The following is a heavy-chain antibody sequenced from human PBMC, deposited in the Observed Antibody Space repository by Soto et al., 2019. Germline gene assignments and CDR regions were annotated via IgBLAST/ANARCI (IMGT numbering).Heavy chain of an antibody. D-gene: IGHD7-27*01. CDR3: ARDTGDGTFDF. CDR1: GYTFSSYA. J-gene: IGHJ4*02. Sequence: QVHLVQSGAEVRKPGASVKVSCKASGYTFSSYAMHWVRQAPGQRLEWMGWINAGYGNTKSSQKFQDRVTISRETSASTAYMELTSLRSEDTAVYYCARDTGDGTFDFWGQGNLVTVSS. V-gene: IGHV1-3*01. CDR2: INAGYGNT.